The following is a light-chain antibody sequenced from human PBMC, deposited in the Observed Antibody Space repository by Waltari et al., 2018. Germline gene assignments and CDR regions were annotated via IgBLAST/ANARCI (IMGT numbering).Light chain of an antibody. Sequence: EIVMTQSPVTLSVSPGERATLSGRASLSVNTDLAWYQQQPGQAPRLLIYCASSRATGIPARFSGSGSWTEFTLTISSLPSEYFAVYYCHQYNAWPPSLTFGGGTKVEIK. CDR3: HQYNAWPPSLT. CDR1: LSVNTD. J-gene: IGKJ4*01. V-gene: IGKV3-15*01. CDR2: CAS.